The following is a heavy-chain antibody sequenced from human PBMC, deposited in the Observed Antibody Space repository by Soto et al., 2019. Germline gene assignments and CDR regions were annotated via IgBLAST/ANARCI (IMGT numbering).Heavy chain of an antibody. V-gene: IGHV1-3*01. CDR3: ARRCSSTSCYYYMDV. J-gene: IGHJ6*03. CDR1: GYTFTSYA. CDR2: INAGNGNT. D-gene: IGHD2-2*01. Sequence: EASVKVSCKASGYTFTSYAMHWVRQAPGQRLEWMGWINAGNGNTKYSQKFQGRVTITRDTSASTAYMELSSLRSEDTAVYYCARRCSSTSCYYYMDVWGKGTTVTVSS.